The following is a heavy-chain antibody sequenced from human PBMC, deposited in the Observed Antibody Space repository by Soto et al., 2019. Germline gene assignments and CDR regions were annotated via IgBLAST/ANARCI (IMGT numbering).Heavy chain of an antibody. D-gene: IGHD2-2*02. CDR3: ARRAQDHCSSTSCYIDHFDY. CDR2: INHSGST. Sequence: ETLSLTCAVYGGSFSGYYWSWIRQPPGKGLEWIGEINHSGSTNYNPSLKSRVTISVDTSKNQFSLKLSSVTAADTAVYYCARRAQDHCSSTSCYIDHFDYWGQGTLVTVSS. CDR1: GGSFSGYY. J-gene: IGHJ4*02. V-gene: IGHV4-34*01.